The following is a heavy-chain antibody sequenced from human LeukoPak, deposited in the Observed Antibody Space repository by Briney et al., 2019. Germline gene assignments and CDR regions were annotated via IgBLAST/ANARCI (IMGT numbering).Heavy chain of an antibody. D-gene: IGHD1-26*01. Sequence: GASVKVSCKASGYTFTSYAMHWVRQAPGQRLEWMGWINAGNGNTKYSQKFQGRVTMTEDTSTDTAYMELSSLRSEDTAVYYCATSSVGAPSFDYWGQGTLVTVSS. CDR1: GYTFTSYA. V-gene: IGHV1-3*01. J-gene: IGHJ4*02. CDR3: ATSSVGAPSFDY. CDR2: INAGNGNT.